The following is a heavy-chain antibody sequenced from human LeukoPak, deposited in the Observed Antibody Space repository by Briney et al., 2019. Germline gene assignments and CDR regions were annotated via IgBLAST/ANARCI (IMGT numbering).Heavy chain of an antibody. D-gene: IGHD2-2*01. CDR1: GFTFSNHG. V-gene: IGHV3-33*01. CDR2: IWYDGSNQ. J-gene: IGHJ4*02. Sequence: PGGSLRLSCAASGFTFSNHGMHWVRQAPGKGLEWVAVIWYDGSNQYYADSVKGRFTISRDNSKNTLYLQMDSLRVEDTAVYYCARDRGSTRCDYWGQGALVTVSS. CDR3: ARDRGSTRCDY.